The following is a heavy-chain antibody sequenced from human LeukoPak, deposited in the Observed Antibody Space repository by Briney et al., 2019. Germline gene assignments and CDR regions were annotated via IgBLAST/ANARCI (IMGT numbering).Heavy chain of an antibody. CDR2: ISSSGSYI. CDR3: AGEVDCSSTSCYNEGWFDP. J-gene: IGHJ5*02. CDR1: GFTFSTYS. V-gene: IGHV3-21*01. D-gene: IGHD2-2*02. Sequence: GGSLRLSCAASGFTFSTYSMNWVRQAPGKGLEWVSSISSSGSYIYYADSVKGRFTISRDKAKNSLYLQMNSLRAEDTAVYYCAGEVDCSSTSCYNEGWFDPWGQGTLVTVSS.